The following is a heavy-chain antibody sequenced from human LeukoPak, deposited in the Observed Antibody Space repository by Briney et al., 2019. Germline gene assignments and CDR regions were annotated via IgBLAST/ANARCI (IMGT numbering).Heavy chain of an antibody. Sequence: GGSLRLSCAASGFNLNSYLMSWVRQAPGRGLEWVANTNKDGSEENYLDSVKGRFIVSRDNAKNSLYLQMNSLRGEDTAVYYCARSNPNRNALDLWGQGTMVTTSS. CDR3: ARSNPNRNALDL. CDR1: GFNLNSYL. CDR2: TNKDGSEE. D-gene: IGHD1-14*01. J-gene: IGHJ3*01. V-gene: IGHV3-7*01.